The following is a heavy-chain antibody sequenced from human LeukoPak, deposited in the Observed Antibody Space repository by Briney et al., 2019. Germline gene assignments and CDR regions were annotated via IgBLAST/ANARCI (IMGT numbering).Heavy chain of an antibody. Sequence: GGSLRLSCAASGFTVSSNYMSWLRQAPGKGLEWVSVIYSGGSTYYADSVKGRFTISRDNSKNTLYLQMNSLRAEDTAVYSCAKDSRNYYDRRANAFDIWGQGTMVTVSS. V-gene: IGHV3-53*01. CDR1: GFTVSSNY. J-gene: IGHJ3*02. D-gene: IGHD3-22*01. CDR3: AKDSRNYYDRRANAFDI. CDR2: IYSGGST.